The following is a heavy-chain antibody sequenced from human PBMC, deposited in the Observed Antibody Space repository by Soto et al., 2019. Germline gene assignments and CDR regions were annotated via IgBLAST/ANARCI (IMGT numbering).Heavy chain of an antibody. V-gene: IGHV3-48*02. Sequence: GESLRLSCAASGCTFSSFSMILFRQAPGKGLEWLSYITSSSITIYYADSVKGRFTISRDNAKNSLYLQMNSLRDEDTAVYYCASPEGKKFRFLEWFLDVRDQRTKVTGSS. CDR3: ASPEGKKFRFLEWFLDV. CDR2: ITSSSITI. D-gene: IGHD3-3*01. J-gene: IGHJ6*02. CDR1: GCTFSSFS.